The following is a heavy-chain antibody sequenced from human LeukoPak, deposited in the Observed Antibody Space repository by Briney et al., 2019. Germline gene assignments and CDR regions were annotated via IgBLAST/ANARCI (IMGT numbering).Heavy chain of an antibody. Sequence: ASETLSLTCTVSGGSISSGTYYWGWVRQPPGKGLEWIGTIYYSGTTYYNPSLKSQFTISIDTAKNHFSPKLSSVTAADPAVYYCARGDSYGYAYYFDYWGQGTLVTVSS. CDR3: ARGDSYGYAYYFDY. J-gene: IGHJ4*02. CDR2: IYYSGTT. CDR1: GGSISSGTYY. D-gene: IGHD5-18*01. V-gene: IGHV4-39*07.